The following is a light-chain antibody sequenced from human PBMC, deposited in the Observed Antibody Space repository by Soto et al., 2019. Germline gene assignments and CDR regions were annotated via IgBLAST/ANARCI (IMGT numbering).Light chain of an antibody. V-gene: IGKV3-20*01. Sequence: EIVLTQSPGTLSLSPGERATLSCRASRSLTNSFIAWYQQKPGQAPRLLIYDTSSRETGIPDRFSGSGSGTEFTPTISRLEPEDFAVFFCQQYGTSEIIFGQGTRLEIK. CDR3: QQYGTSEII. CDR2: DTS. J-gene: IGKJ5*01. CDR1: RSLTNSF.